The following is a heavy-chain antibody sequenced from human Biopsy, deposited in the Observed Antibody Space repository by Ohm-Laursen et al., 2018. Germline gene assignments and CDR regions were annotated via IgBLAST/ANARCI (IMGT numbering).Heavy chain of an antibody. V-gene: IGHV3-23*01. Sequence: GSLRLSCTAPGFTFSSYAMTWFRQAPGKGLEWVSTISGNSDIIYDTDSVKGRFTISRDNSKNTLYLQMNSLRADDTAVYYCALAAAQTVTHFDYWGQGILVTVSS. CDR2: ISGNSDII. D-gene: IGHD4-17*01. J-gene: IGHJ4*02. CDR1: GFTFSSYA. CDR3: ALAAAQTVTHFDY.